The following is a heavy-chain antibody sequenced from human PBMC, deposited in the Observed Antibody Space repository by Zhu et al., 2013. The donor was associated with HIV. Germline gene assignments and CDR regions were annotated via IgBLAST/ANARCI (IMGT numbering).Heavy chain of an antibody. CDR2: ISGSGAST. J-gene: IGHJ5*02. D-gene: IGHD3-3*01. Sequence: YALSWVRQAPGKGLEWVSAISGSGASTYYADSVKGRFTISRDNGKNTLFLQLGSLRLEDTAQYHCARQRAGVVRRTDWFDPWGQGTLVYRLL. CDR1: YA. CDR3: ARQRAGVVRRTDWFDP. V-gene: IGHV3-23*01.